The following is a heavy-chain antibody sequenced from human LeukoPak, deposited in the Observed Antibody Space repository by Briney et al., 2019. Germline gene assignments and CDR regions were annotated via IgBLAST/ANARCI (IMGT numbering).Heavy chain of an antibody. Sequence: ASVKVSCKASGYTFTGYYMHWVRQAPGQGLEWMGWINPNSGGTNYAQKFQGRVNMTRDTSISTAYMELSRLRSDDTAVYYCARDRRYCSDGSCYEAFDIWGQGTMVTVSS. CDR2: INPNSGGT. CDR1: GYTFTGYY. CDR3: ARDRRYCSDGSCYEAFDI. J-gene: IGHJ3*02. V-gene: IGHV1-2*02. D-gene: IGHD2-15*01.